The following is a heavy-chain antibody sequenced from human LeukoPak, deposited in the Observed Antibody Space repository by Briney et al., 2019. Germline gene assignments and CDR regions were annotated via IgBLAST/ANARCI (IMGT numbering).Heavy chain of an antibody. CDR1: GYTFTGYY. V-gene: IGHV1-2*02. CDR2: INPNSGGT. Sequence: GASVKVSCKASGYTFTGYYMHWVRQAPGQGLEWMGWINPNSGGTNYAQKFQGRVTMTRDTPISTAYMELSRLRSDDTAVYYCARGLYSSSWYQGNYYYYMDVWGKGTTVTISS. J-gene: IGHJ6*03. D-gene: IGHD6-13*01. CDR3: ARGLYSSSWYQGNYYYYMDV.